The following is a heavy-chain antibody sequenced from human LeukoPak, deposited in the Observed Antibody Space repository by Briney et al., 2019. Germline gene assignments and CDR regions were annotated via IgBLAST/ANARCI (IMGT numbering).Heavy chain of an antibody. D-gene: IGHD3-22*01. V-gene: IGHV3-20*04. Sequence: PGGSLRLSCAASGFTFDDYGMSWVRQAPGKGLEWVSGINWNGGSTGYAYSVKGRFTISRDNAKNSLYLQMNSLRAEDTALYYCARVGPSYYDSSGPLDYWGQGTLVTVSS. CDR1: GFTFDDYG. J-gene: IGHJ4*02. CDR2: INWNGGST. CDR3: ARVGPSYYDSSGPLDY.